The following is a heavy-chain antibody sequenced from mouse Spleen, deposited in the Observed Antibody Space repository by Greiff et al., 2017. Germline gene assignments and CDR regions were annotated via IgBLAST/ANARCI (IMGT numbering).Heavy chain of an antibody. J-gene: IGHJ2*01. V-gene: IGHV1-22*01. Sequence: VQLKESGPELVKPGASVKMSCKASGYTFIDYNIHWVKQSHGKSLEWIGYIYPNNGGTTYNQKFKGKATLTVNKSSSTAYMELRSLSSEDSAVYYCARDELGRGDYFDYWGQGTTLTVSS. CDR3: ARDELGRGDYFDY. D-gene: IGHD4-1*01. CDR2: IYPNNGGT. CDR1: GYTFIDYN.